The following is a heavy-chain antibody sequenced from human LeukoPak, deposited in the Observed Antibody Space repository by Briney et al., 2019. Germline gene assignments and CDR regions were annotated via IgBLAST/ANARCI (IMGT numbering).Heavy chain of an antibody. Sequence: SETLSLTCTVFGGSISSGSYYWSWIRQPAGKGLEWIGRIYTSGSTNYNPSLKSRVTISVDTSKNQFSLMLNSVTAADTAVYYCAREFDSWGQGTLVTVPS. CDR3: AREFDS. CDR2: IYTSGST. V-gene: IGHV4-61*02. J-gene: IGHJ4*02. CDR1: GGSISSGSYY.